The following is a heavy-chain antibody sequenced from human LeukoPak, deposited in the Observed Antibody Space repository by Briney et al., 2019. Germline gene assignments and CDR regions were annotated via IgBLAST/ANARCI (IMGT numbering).Heavy chain of an antibody. CDR2: INWNGGST. CDR1: GFTFDDYG. Sequence: GGSLRLSCAASGFTFDDYGISWVRQAPGKGLEWVSGINWNGGSTGYADSVKGRFTTSRDNAKNSLYLQMNSLRAEDTALYYCARVGSNYFYYYMDVWGKGTTVTVSS. CDR3: ARVGSNYFYYYMDV. J-gene: IGHJ6*03. D-gene: IGHD4-11*01. V-gene: IGHV3-20*04.